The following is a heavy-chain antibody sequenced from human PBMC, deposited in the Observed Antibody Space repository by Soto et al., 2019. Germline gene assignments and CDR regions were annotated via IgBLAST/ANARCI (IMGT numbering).Heavy chain of an antibody. D-gene: IGHD6-6*01. Sequence: QITLKESGPTLVKPTQTLTLTCTFSGFSLSTSGVGVGWIRQPPGKALEWLGLIYWDDDKRYRPSLKSRVTITKDTSKNQVVLTMTNMDPVDTATYYCAHTKIFRGYSSSFGAFDIWGQGTMVTVSS. CDR2: IYWDDDK. CDR3: AHTKIFRGYSSSFGAFDI. J-gene: IGHJ3*02. V-gene: IGHV2-5*02. CDR1: GFSLSTSGVG.